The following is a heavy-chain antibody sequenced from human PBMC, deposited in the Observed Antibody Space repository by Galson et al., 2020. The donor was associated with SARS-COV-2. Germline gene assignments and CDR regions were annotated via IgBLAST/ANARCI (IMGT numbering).Heavy chain of an antibody. V-gene: IGHV4-34*01. Sequence: SETLSLTCAVYGGSFSGYYWSWIRQPPGKGLEWIGEINHSGSTNYNPSLKSRVTISVDTSKNQFSLKLSSVTAADAAVYYCARASSSWYRWWLIYWGQGSLVTVSS. CDR1: GGSFSGYY. J-gene: IGHJ4*02. D-gene: IGHD6-13*01. CDR3: ARASSSWYRWWLIY. CDR2: INHSGST.